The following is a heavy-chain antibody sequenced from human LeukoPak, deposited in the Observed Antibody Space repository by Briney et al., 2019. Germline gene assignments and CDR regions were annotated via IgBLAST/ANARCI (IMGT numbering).Heavy chain of an antibody. CDR3: ARVRDGYNYYYYYYMDV. Sequence: SETLPLTCTVSGGSISSYYWSWIRQPPGKGLEWVGDIYYSGGTNYNPSLKSRVTISLNTSKNHSSLMLRSVTAADTAVYYCARVRDGYNYYYYYYMDVWGKGTTVTVSS. D-gene: IGHD5-24*01. CDR2: IYYSGGT. V-gene: IGHV4-59*01. J-gene: IGHJ6*03. CDR1: GGSISSYY.